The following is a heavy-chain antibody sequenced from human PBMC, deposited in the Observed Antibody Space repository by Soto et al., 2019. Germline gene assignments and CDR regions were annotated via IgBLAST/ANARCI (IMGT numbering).Heavy chain of an antibody. D-gene: IGHD5-12*01. CDR3: ARLEEGDGYNFRYFDL. J-gene: IGHJ2*01. CDR2: IIPIFGTA. CDR1: GGTFSSYA. Sequence: SVKVSCKASGGTFSSYAISWVRQAPGQGLEWMGGIIPIFGTANYAQKFQGRVTITADKSTSTAYMELSSLRSEDTAVYYCARLEEGDGYNFRYFDLWGRGTLVTVSS. V-gene: IGHV1-69*06.